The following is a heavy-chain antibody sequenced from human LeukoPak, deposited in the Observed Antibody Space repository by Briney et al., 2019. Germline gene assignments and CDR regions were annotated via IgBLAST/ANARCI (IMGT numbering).Heavy chain of an antibody. CDR1: GYTFTSYY. D-gene: IGHD3-10*01. J-gene: IGHJ5*02. V-gene: IGHV1-46*03. CDR2: INPSGGST. Sequence: ASVKVSCKASGYTFTSYYMHWVRQAPGQGLEWMGIINPSGGSTSYAQKFQGRVTMTRDTSTSTVYMELSSLRSEDTAVYYFARGGSQRITMVRGESWFDPWGQGTLVTVSS. CDR3: ARGGSQRITMVRGESWFDP.